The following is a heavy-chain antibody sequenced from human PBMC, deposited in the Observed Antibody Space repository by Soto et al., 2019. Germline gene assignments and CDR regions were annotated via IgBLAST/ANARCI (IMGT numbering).Heavy chain of an antibody. CDR1: GGSFSGYY. CDR3: ATFYRSSWKYSYYYMDV. J-gene: IGHJ6*03. Sequence: SETLSLTCAVYGGSFSGYYWSWIRQPPGKGLEWIGEINHSGSTNYNPSLKSRVTISVDTSKNQFSLKLSSVTAADTAVYYCATFYRSSWKYSYYYMDVWGKGTRVTVS. V-gene: IGHV4-34*01. D-gene: IGHD6-13*01. CDR2: INHSGST.